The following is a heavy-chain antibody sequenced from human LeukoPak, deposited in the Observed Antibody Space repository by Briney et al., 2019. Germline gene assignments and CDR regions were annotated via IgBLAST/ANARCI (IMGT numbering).Heavy chain of an antibody. CDR3: ARRYYYDSSGYYLAHDAFDI. Sequence: MLGESLKISCKGSGYSFTSYWIGWVRQMPGKGLDWMGIIYPGDSETRYSPSFEGQVTISADKCSSTAYLQWSSLKASDTAMYYCARRYYYDSSGYYLAHDAFDIWGQGTMVTVSS. D-gene: IGHD3-22*01. V-gene: IGHV5-51*01. J-gene: IGHJ3*02. CDR2: IYPGDSET. CDR1: GYSFTSYW.